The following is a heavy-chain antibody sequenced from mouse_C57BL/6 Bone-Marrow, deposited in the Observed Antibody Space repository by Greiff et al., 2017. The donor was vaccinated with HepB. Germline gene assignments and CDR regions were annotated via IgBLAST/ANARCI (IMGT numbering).Heavy chain of an antibody. J-gene: IGHJ1*03. CDR3: ARWDYYGSSHWYFDV. D-gene: IGHD1-1*01. V-gene: IGHV1-54*01. CDR2: INPGSGVT. Sequence: VQLQQSGAELVRPGTSVKVSCKASGYAFTNYLLEWVKQRPGQGLEWIGVINPGSGVTNHIEKFMGKATLTADKSSSIAYVQLSSLTSVDSAVFFCARWDYYGSSHWYFDVWGTGTTVTVSS. CDR1: GYAFTNYL.